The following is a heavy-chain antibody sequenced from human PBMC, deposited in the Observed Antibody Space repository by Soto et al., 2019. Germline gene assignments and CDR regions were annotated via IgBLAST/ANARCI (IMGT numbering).Heavy chain of an antibody. J-gene: IGHJ4*02. V-gene: IGHV1-2*04. Sequence: ASVKVSCKASGYTFTGYYMHWVRQAPGQGLEWMGWINPNSGGTNYAQKFQGWVTMTRDTSISTAYMELSRLRSDDTAVYYCARGGDYSSGWYYFDYWGQGTLVTVSS. CDR3: ARGGDYSSGWYYFDY. CDR2: INPNSGGT. CDR1: GYTFTGYY. D-gene: IGHD6-19*01.